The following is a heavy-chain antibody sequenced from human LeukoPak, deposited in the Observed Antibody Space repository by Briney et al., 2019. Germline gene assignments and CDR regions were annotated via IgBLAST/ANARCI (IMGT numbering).Heavy chain of an antibody. V-gene: IGHV3-9*01. CDR2: ISWNTGSI. CDR3: AIDLRGYSHGCFDY. D-gene: IGHD5-18*01. CDR1: GFTFDDYA. Sequence: SLRLSCAASGFTFDDYARHWVRQAPGKGLEWVSGISWNTGSIGYADSVKGRFTISRDNAKNSLYLEMNSLRAEDTALYYCAIDLRGYSHGCFDYWGQGTLVTVSS. J-gene: IGHJ4*02.